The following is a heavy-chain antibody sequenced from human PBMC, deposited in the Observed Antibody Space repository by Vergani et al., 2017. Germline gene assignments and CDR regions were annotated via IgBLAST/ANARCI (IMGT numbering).Heavy chain of an antibody. CDR2: IIPIFGTA. D-gene: IGHD3-3*01. Sequence: QVQLVQSGAEVKKPGSSVKVSCKASGGTFSSYAISWVRQAPGQGLEWMGGIIPIFGTANYAQKFQGRVTITADESTSTAYMELSSLRSEDTAVYYCVYRSRSTFLEWLPLDYWGQGTLVTVSS. V-gene: IGHV1-69*01. CDR1: GGTFSSYA. CDR3: VYRSRSTFLEWLPLDY. J-gene: IGHJ4*02.